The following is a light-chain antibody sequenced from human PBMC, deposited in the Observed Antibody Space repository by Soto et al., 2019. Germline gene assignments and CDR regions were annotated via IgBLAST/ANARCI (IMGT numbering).Light chain of an antibody. J-gene: IGKJ1*01. V-gene: IGKV3-20*01. CDR2: GAS. CDR1: QSVSSCY. CDR3: QQYCSSPLT. Sequence: EIVLTQSPGTLSLSPGARATLSCRASQSVSSCYLAGYQQKPGQAPRRLIYGASSMAIGIPDSWSGSASVSVFTFHISRPGPEYFAGYYCQQYCSSPLTLGQGTRVEIK.